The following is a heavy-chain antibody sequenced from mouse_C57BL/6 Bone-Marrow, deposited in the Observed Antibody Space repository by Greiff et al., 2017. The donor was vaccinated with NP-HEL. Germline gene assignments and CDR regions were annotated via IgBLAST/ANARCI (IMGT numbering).Heavy chain of an antibody. D-gene: IGHD1-1*01. CDR1: GYAFTSYW. CDR2: IDPNSGGT. Sequence: QVQLKQPGAELVKPGASVKLSCKASGYAFTSYWMHWVKQRPGRGLEWIGRIDPNSGGTKYNEKFKSKATLTVDKPSSTAYMQLSSLTSEDSAVYYCARRAYAHWYFDVWGTGTTVTVSS. CDR3: ARRAYAHWYFDV. V-gene: IGHV1-72*01. J-gene: IGHJ1*03.